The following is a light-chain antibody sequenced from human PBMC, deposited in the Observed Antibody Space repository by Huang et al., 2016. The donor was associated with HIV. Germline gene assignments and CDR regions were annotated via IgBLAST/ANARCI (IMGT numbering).Light chain of an antibody. CDR3: MQALQTPYT. CDR2: LAS. J-gene: IGKJ2*01. CDR1: QSLLQSNGYNY. V-gene: IGKV2-28*01. Sequence: DIVMAQSPLSLSVTPGEPASISCRSSQSLLQSNGYNYLYWYLQKPGQSPQLLLYLASNRASGVPDRFSGSGSGIDFTLRISRVEAEDIGVYYCMQALQTPYTFGQGTKLEIK.